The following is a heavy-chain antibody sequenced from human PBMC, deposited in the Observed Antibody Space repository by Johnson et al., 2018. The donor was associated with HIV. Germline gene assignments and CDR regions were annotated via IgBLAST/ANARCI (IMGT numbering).Heavy chain of an antibody. D-gene: IGHD3-22*01. J-gene: IGHJ3*02. CDR2: IGITGDT. Sequence: VLLVESGGGLVQPGGSLRLSCAASGFTSSYYDMHWVRQGPGKGLQWVSGIGITGDTSYAGSVKGRFTISRDHAKNSLYLQMNSLRAEDTAVYYCARGRPNYYDSSGRYVPVAFDIWGQGTMVTVSS. CDR1: GFTSSYYD. V-gene: IGHV3-13*01. CDR3: ARGRPNYYDSSGRYVPVAFDI.